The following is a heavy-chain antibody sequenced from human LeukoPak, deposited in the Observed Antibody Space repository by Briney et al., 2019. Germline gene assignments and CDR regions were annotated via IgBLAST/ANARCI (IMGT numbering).Heavy chain of an antibody. V-gene: IGHV4-38-2*02. Sequence: PSETLSLTCTVSGCSISSGYYWGWIRQPPGKGLEWIGSIYHSGSTYYNPSLKSRVTISVDTSKNQFSLKLSSVTAADTAVYYCARVGWFSVPAAAHYFDYWGQGTLVTVSS. D-gene: IGHD2-2*01. CDR3: ARVGWFSVPAAAHYFDY. CDR1: GCSISSGYY. CDR2: IYHSGST. J-gene: IGHJ4*02.